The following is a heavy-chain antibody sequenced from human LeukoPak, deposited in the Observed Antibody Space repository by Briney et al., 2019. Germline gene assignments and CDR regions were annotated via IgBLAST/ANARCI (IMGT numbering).Heavy chain of an antibody. CDR2: IIPIFGTA. J-gene: IGHJ4*02. CDR3: AKDLYGNYVVDY. Sequence: GASVKVSCKASGGTFSSYAISWVRQAPGQGLEWMGGIIPIFGTANYAQKFQGRVTITTDESTSTAYMELSSLRSEDTAVYYCAKDLYGNYVVDYWGQGTLVTVSS. V-gene: IGHV1-69*05. D-gene: IGHD4-11*01. CDR1: GGTFSSYA.